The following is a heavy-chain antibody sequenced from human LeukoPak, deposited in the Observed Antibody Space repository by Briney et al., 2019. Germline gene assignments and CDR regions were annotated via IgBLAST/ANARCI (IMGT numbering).Heavy chain of an antibody. CDR1: GFTFNSYG. CDR3: AKLAAAGDY. D-gene: IGHD6-13*01. V-gene: IGHV3-30*18. J-gene: IGHJ4*02. CDR2: ISYDGSNK. Sequence: GGSLRLSCAASGFTFNSYGMHWVRQAPGKGLEWVAVISYDGSNKYYADSVKGRFTISRDNSKNTLYLQMNSLRAEDTAVYYCAKLAAAGDYWGQGTLVTVSS.